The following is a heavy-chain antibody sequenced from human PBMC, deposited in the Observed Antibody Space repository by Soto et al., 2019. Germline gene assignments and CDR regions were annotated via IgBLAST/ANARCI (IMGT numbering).Heavy chain of an antibody. Sequence: EVQLVESGGCVVQPGGSLRRSCAASGFTFDDYTMHWVRQAPGKGLEWVSLISWDGGSTYYADSVKGRFTISRDNSKNSMYLQMNSLRTEDTALYYCAKDGKNYYWDYWGQGTLVTVSS. CDR3: AKDGKNYYWDY. J-gene: IGHJ4*02. CDR1: GFTFDDYT. V-gene: IGHV3-43*01. D-gene: IGHD1-7*01. CDR2: ISWDGGST.